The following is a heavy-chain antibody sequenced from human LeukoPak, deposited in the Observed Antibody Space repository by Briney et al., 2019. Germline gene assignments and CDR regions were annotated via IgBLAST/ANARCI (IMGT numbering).Heavy chain of an antibody. V-gene: IGHV3-66*01. Sequence: SGGSLRLSCAASGFTVSSNYMSWVRQAPGKGLEWVSLIYSGGSTYYADSVKGRFTISRDNSKNTLYLQMNSLRAEDTAVYYCARGSDNYDSSGYYYDLGDYWGQGTLVSVSS. D-gene: IGHD3-22*01. CDR2: IYSGGST. J-gene: IGHJ4*02. CDR1: GFTVSSNY. CDR3: ARGSDNYDSSGYYYDLGDY.